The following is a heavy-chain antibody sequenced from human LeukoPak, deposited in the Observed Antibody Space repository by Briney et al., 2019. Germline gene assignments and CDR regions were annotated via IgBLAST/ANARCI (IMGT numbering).Heavy chain of an antibody. CDR2: IKQDGSEK. J-gene: IGHJ4*02. D-gene: IGHD6-13*01. CDR1: GFTFSGYW. CDR3: PREMAIAAAGDFDY. V-gene: IGHV3-7*01. Sequence: PGGSLRLACAASGFTFSGYWMSWVRHAPGKGLEWVANIKQDGSEKYYADSVKGRFTISRDNAKNSLYLQMNSLRAEDTAVYYCPREMAIAAAGDFDYWGQGTLVTVSS.